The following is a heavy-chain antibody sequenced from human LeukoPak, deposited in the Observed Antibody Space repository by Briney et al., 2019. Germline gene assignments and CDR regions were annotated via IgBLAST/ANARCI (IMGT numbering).Heavy chain of an antibody. D-gene: IGHD3-22*01. J-gene: IGHJ4*02. CDR3: ARSLVVVITIDY. CDR2: IYYSGST. CDR1: GGSISSGSYY. V-gene: IGHV4-39*01. Sequence: SETLSLTCTVSGGSISSGSYYWGWVRQPPGKGLEWIGSIYYSGSTYYNPSLKSRVTISVDTSKNQFSLKLSSVTAADTAVYYCARSLVVVITIDYWGQGTLVTVSS.